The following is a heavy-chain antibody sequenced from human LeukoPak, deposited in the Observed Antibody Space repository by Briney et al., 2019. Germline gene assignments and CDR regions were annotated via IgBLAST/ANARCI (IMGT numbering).Heavy chain of an antibody. V-gene: IGHV1-69*13. CDR3: ARAYNWNYGGAFDI. Sequence: ASVKVSCKASGGTFSSYAISWVRQAPGQGLEWMGGIIPIFGTANYAQKFQGRVTITADESTSTAYMELSSLRSEDTAVYYCARAYNWNYGGAFDIWAKGQWSPSLQ. D-gene: IGHD1-7*01. CDR1: GGTFSSYA. J-gene: IGHJ3*02. CDR2: IIPIFGTA.